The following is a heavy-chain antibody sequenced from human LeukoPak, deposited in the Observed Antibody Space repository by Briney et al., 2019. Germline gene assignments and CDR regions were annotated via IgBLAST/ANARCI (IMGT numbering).Heavy chain of an antibody. D-gene: IGHD6-13*01. Sequence: GGSLRLSCAASGFTFSSYWMSWVPQAPGKVLEWVANIKQDGSEKYYVDSVKGRFTISRDNAKNSLYLQMNSLRAEDTAVYYCARESSSSWYSFDYWGQGTLVTVSS. J-gene: IGHJ4*02. CDR3: ARESSSSWYSFDY. CDR1: GFTFSSYW. V-gene: IGHV3-7*01. CDR2: IKQDGSEK.